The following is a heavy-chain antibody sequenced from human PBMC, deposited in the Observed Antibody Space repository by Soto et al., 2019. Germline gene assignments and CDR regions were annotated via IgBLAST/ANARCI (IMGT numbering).Heavy chain of an antibody. D-gene: IGHD3-22*01. Sequence: TLSLTCTVSGGSISRGDYYGSWIRQPPGKGLEWIGYIYYSGSTYYNPSLKSRVTISVDTSKNQFSLKLSSVTAADTAVYYCAREYYYDSSGCTFDFWGQGTLVTVSS. J-gene: IGHJ4*02. V-gene: IGHV4-30-4*01. CDR3: AREYYYDSSGCTFDF. CDR2: IYYSGST. CDR1: GGSISRGDYY.